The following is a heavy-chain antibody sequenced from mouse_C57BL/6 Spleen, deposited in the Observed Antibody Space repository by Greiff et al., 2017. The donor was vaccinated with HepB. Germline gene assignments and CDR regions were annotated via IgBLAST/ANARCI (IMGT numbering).Heavy chain of an antibody. CDR3: ARHGSSRIDYFDY. Sequence: EVQLQQSGPELVKPGASVKISCKASGYSFTGYYMNWVKQSPEKSLEWIGEINPSTGGTTYNQKFKAKATLTVDKSSSTAYMQLKSLTSEDSAVYYCARHGSSRIDYFDYWGQGTTLTVSS. CDR2: INPSTGGT. J-gene: IGHJ2*01. V-gene: IGHV1-42*01. CDR1: GYSFTGYY. D-gene: IGHD1-1*01.